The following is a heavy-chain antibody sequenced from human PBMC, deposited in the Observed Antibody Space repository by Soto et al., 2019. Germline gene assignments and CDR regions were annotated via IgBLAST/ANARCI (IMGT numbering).Heavy chain of an antibody. D-gene: IGHD2-2*01. J-gene: IGHJ6*02. V-gene: IGHV1-3*01. CDR2: FNAGNGNT. Sequence: QVQLVQSGAEVKKPGASVKVSCKAPGYTFTAYAMHWVRQAPGKGLGGRGWFNAGNGNTKYSQKFQGRVTITRDTSASTAYMELSSLRSEDTAVYYCARDDGVVLMGEYYYYGMDVWGQGTTVTVSS. CDR1: GYTFTAYA. CDR3: ARDDGVVLMGEYYYYGMDV.